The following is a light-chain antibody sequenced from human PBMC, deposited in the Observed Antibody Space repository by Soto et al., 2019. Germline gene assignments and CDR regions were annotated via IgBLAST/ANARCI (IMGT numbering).Light chain of an antibody. J-gene: IGLJ1*01. CDR2: DVS. CDR3: SSYTTSNTRQIV. CDR1: SSDVGGYNY. V-gene: IGLV2-14*03. Sequence: QSVLTQPASVSGSPGQSITISCTGTSSDVGGYNYVSWYQHHPRKAPKLIIYDVSNRPSGVSNRFSGSKSGNTASLTISGLQPEDEADYYCSSYTTSNTRQIVFGTGTKVTVL.